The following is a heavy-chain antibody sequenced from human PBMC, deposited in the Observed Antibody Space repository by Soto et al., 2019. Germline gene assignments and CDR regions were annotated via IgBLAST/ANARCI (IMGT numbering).Heavy chain of an antibody. CDR3: ARHGSN. J-gene: IGHJ4*02. Sequence: ETLSLTCTVSGVSISNSSYYWGWIRRPPGKGLEWIGTIYYSGITYYNPSLKSRVTISVDTSKNQFSLKLTSVTAADTAVYYCARHGSNWGQGTLVTVSS. CDR1: GVSISNSSYY. V-gene: IGHV4-39*01. CDR2: IYYSGIT.